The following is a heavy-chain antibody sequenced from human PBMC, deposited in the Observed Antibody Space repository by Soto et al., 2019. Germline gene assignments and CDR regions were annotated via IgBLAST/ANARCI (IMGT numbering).Heavy chain of an antibody. V-gene: IGHV4-59*08. Sequence: QVQLQESGPGLVKPSETLSLTCTVSGGSITNYYCSWFRQPPGKGLEWFGYIIYDGYSAYNLSLKRRVTLSMYASNTQFSLMQASVTATDTAVYYCARHGFGPLHGLVDVWGPGTTVIVSS. D-gene: IGHD3-10*01. CDR1: GGSITNYY. CDR2: IIYDGYS. CDR3: ARHGFGPLHGLVDV. J-gene: IGHJ6*02.